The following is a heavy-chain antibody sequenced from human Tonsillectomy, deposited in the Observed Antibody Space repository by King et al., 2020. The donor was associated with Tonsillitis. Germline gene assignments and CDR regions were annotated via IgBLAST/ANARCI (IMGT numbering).Heavy chain of an antibody. CDR3: ARDRIVTATTGYGMEV. J-gene: IGHJ6*02. CDR2: ISAYNGNT. D-gene: IGHD1-26*01. V-gene: IGHV1-18*04. Sequence: QLVQSGAEVKKPGASVKVSCKASGYTFTSYGISWVRQAPGQGLEWMGWISAYNGNTNYAQKVQGRVTMTTDTSTSTAYMELRSLRSDDPAVYYCARDRIVTATTGYGMEVWGQGTTVTVSS. CDR1: GYTFTSYG.